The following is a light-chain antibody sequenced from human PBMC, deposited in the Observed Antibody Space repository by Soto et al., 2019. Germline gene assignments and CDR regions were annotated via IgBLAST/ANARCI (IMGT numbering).Light chain of an antibody. Sequence: EIVLTQSPATLSLSPGEGASLSCRASQSVGTYMAWYQHKPGQAPRLLIYDASKRATGIPARFSGSGSGTKFTFSISSREPADFALFFYHLRRSCPPYTFGQGTKLGIK. CDR2: DAS. J-gene: IGKJ2*01. CDR1: QSVGTY. CDR3: HLRRSCPPYT. V-gene: IGKV3-11*01.